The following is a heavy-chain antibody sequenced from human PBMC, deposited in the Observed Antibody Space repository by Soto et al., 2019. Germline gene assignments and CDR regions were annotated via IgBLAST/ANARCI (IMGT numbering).Heavy chain of an antibody. CDR1: GFAFDDYV. CDR3: ARDRSLIFAVPPYGMDV. Sequence: GGSLRLSCAASGFAFDDYVMHWVRQPPGRGLEWVSGITWNGGTIRYVDSVKGRFTISRDNAENSLYLHMNSLRAEDTAVYYCARDRSLIFAVPPYGMDVWGQGTTVTVSS. D-gene: IGHD3-3*01. V-gene: IGHV3-9*01. CDR2: ITWNGGTI. J-gene: IGHJ6*02.